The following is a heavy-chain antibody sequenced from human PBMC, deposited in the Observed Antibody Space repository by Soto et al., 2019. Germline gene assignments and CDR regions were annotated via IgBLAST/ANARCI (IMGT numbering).Heavy chain of an antibody. Sequence: PGGSLRLSCAASGFTFINAWMSWVRQAPGKGLEWVGRIKSKTDGGTTDYAAPVKGRFTISRDDSKNTLYLQMNSLKTEDTAVYYCTADYYGSGSYRTSYYYYMDVWGKGTTVTVSS. CDR1: GFTFINAW. CDR3: TADYYGSGSYRTSYYYYMDV. V-gene: IGHV3-15*01. D-gene: IGHD3-10*01. CDR2: IKSKTDGGTT. J-gene: IGHJ6*03.